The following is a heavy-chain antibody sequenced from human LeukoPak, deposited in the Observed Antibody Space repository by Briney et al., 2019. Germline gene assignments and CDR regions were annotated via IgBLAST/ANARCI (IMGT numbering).Heavy chain of an antibody. CDR3: ARERITMVRGVTYYFDY. CDR1: GGSFSGYY. D-gene: IGHD3-10*01. CDR2: INHSGST. Sequence: SSETLSLTCAVYGGSFSGYYWSWIRQPPGKGLEWIGEINHSGSTNYNPSLKSRVTISVDTSKNQFSLKLSPVTAADTAVYYCARERITMVRGVTYYFDYWGQGTLVTVSS. V-gene: IGHV4-34*01. J-gene: IGHJ4*02.